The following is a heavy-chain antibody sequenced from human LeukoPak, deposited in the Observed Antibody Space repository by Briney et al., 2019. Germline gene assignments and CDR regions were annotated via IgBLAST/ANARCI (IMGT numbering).Heavy chain of an antibody. CDR2: IFHSGIT. V-gene: IGHV4-39*07. Sequence: TSETLSLTCAVSGVSISSSSYYWGWVRPPPGKGLGWIASIFHSGITYYNPSLKSRLTISVATSKNQFSLRLSSVTAADTAVYYCARERGEEYSSGWYKTNFFDTWGQGTRVTVSS. CDR1: GVSISSSSYY. CDR3: ARERGEEYSSGWYKTNFFDT. J-gene: IGHJ4*02. D-gene: IGHD6-19*01.